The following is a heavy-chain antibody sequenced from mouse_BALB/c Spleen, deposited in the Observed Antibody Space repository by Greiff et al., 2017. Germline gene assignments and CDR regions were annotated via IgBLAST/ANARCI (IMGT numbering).Heavy chain of an antibody. J-gene: IGHJ3*01. CDR3: ARDDYDGAWFAY. CDR1: GYTFTDYA. V-gene: IGHV1S137*01. CDR2: ISTYYGDA. D-gene: IGHD2-4*01. Sequence: VQLHQSGAELVRPGVSVKISCKGSGYTFTDYAMHWVKQSHAKSLEWIGVISTYYGDASYNQKFKGKATMTVDKSSSTAYMELARLTSEDSAIYYCARDDYDGAWFAYWGQGTLVTVSA.